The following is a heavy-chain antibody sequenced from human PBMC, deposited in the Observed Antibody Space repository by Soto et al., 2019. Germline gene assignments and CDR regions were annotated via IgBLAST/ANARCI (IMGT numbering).Heavy chain of an antibody. CDR3: ARDKITGLFDY. CDR2: INHSGSS. Sequence: SETLALTCAVYCGSFSVYYCTWSRQPPGTGLEWIGEINHSGSSNYNPSLKSRVTISVDTSKNQFSLKLTSVTAADTAVYYCARDKITGLFDYWGQGTPVTVSS. V-gene: IGHV4-34*01. D-gene: IGHD2-8*02. CDR1: CGSFSVYY. J-gene: IGHJ4*02.